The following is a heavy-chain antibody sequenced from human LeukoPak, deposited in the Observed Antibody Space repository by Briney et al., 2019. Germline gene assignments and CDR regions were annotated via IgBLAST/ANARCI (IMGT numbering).Heavy chain of an antibody. Sequence: RTSETLSLTCTVSGGSISSYYWSWIRQPPGKGLEWIGYIYYSGSTNYNPSLKSRVTISVDTSKDQFSLKLSSVTAADTAVYYCVQGSGSYYNGMGYYYYMDVWGKGTTVTVSS. CDR1: GGSISSYY. V-gene: IGHV4-59*01. CDR3: VQGSGSYYNGMGYYYYMDV. J-gene: IGHJ6*03. D-gene: IGHD3-10*01. CDR2: IYYSGST.